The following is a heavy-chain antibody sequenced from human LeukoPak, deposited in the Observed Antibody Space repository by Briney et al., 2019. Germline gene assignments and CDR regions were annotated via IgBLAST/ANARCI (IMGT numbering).Heavy chain of an antibody. CDR1: GFTFSNCA. CDR2: ISGSSGSP. Sequence: GGSLRLSCAASGFTFSNCAMTWVRQAPGKGLERVSAISGSSGSPHYADSVKGRFTISRDNSKNTLYLQMNSLGAEDTAVYYCAKDGYSSSWYNYYYYYMDVWGKGTTVTVSS. J-gene: IGHJ6*03. CDR3: AKDGYSSSWYNYYYYYMDV. D-gene: IGHD6-13*01. V-gene: IGHV3-23*01.